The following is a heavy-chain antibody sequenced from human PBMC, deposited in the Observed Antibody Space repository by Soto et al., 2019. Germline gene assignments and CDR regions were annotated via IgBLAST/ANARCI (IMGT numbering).Heavy chain of an antibody. CDR1: GGTFSSYA. J-gene: IGHJ6*02. CDR2: IIPIFGTA. D-gene: IGHD2-2*01. V-gene: IGHV1-69*13. CDR3: ARLGCSSTSCGDYYYGMDV. Sequence: ASVKVSCKASGGTFSSYAISWVRQAPGQGLEWMGGIIPIFGTANYAQKFQGRVTITADESTSTAYMELSSLRSEDTAVYYCARLGCSSTSCGDYYYGMDVWGQGTTVTV.